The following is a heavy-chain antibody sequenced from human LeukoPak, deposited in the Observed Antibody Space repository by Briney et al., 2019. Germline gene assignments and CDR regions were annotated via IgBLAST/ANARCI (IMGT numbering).Heavy chain of an antibody. V-gene: IGHV3-30*02. Sequence: GGSLRLSCAASGFTFSTYDIHWVRQAPGKGLEWVAFIRYDASNKKYADSVKGRFTISRDNSKNTLYLQMNSLRAEDTAVYFCARGGVDYYGSGTYYLMYYFDYWGQGALVTVSS. J-gene: IGHJ4*02. D-gene: IGHD3-10*01. CDR3: ARGGVDYYGSGTYYLMYYFDY. CDR1: GFTFSTYD. CDR2: IRYDASNK.